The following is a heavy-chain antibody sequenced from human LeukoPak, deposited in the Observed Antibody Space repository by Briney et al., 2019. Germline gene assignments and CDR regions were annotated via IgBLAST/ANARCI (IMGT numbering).Heavy chain of an antibody. J-gene: IGHJ4*02. V-gene: IGHV3-21*01. Sequence: GGSLRLSCAAAKSSLSAWAMHWVRQAPDKGLEWVASISGSSSYIYYADSVKGRFTISRDNAKSSVYLQMNSLRAEDTAVYYCARDLYGDYAFDYWGQGTLVTVSS. CDR3: ARDLYGDYAFDY. CDR1: KSSLSAWA. D-gene: IGHD4-17*01. CDR2: ISGSSSYI.